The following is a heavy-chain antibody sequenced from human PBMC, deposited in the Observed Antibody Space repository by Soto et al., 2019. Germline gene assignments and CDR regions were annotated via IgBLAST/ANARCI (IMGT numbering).Heavy chain of an antibody. CDR3: AAEPWELPQNYYYYGMDV. CDR2: INAGSGDS. D-gene: IGHD1-26*01. V-gene: IGHV1-3*01. CDR1: EYTFTSYA. J-gene: IGHJ6*02. Sequence: ASVKVSCKASEYTFTSYAIHWLRQAPGQSLEWMGWINAGSGDSKYSQKFQGRVTISSDTSASTAYMELSSLRSEDTAVYYCAAEPWELPQNYYYYGMDVWGQGTTVTVSS.